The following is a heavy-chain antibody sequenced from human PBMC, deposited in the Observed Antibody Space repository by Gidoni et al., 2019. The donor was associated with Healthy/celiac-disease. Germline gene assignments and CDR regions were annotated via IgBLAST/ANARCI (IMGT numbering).Heavy chain of an antibody. CDR1: GGSFSGYY. CDR2: INHSGST. CDR3: ARASTYYYDSSGYLYFDY. D-gene: IGHD3-22*01. V-gene: IGHV4-34*01. J-gene: IGHJ4*02. Sequence: VQLQQWGAGLLKPSETLSLTCAVYGGSFSGYYWSWIRQPPGKGLEWIGEINHSGSTNYNPSLKRRVTISVDTSKNQFSLKLSSVTAADTAVYYCARASTYYYDSSGYLYFDYWGQGTLVTVSS.